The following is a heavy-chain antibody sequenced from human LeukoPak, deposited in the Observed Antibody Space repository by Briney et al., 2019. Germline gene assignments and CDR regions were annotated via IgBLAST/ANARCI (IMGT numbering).Heavy chain of an antibody. Sequence: GASVKVSCKASGYTFTGYYMHWVRQAPGQGLEWMGWINPNSGGTNYAQKFQGRVTMTRDTSTSTVYMELSSLRSEDTAVYYCARDFTYCSSTSCPQYSGSYAFDYWGQGTLVTVSS. D-gene: IGHD2-2*01. CDR3: ARDFTYCSSTSCPQYSGSYAFDY. J-gene: IGHJ4*02. CDR1: GYTFTGYY. CDR2: INPNSGGT. V-gene: IGHV1-2*02.